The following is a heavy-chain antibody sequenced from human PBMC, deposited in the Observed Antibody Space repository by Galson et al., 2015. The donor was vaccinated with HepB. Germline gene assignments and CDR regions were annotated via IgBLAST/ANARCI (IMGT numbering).Heavy chain of an antibody. D-gene: IGHD6-19*01. CDR3: ARLYIGGWYEGDY. Sequence: SVKVYCKASGYSFTTYAMHWVRQAPGKGLEWMGWINTNSGNPTYAQGFTGRFVFSLETSVSTAYLQISSLKTEDIAVYYCARLYIGGWYEGDYWGQGSLVTVSS. V-gene: IGHV7-4-1*02. CDR1: GYSFTTYA. CDR2: INTNSGNP. J-gene: IGHJ4*02.